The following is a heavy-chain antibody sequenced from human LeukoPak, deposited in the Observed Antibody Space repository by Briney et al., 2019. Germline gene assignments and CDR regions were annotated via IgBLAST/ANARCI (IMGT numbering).Heavy chain of an antibody. CDR3: AKGGAMVLYTPPDY. J-gene: IGHJ4*02. Sequence: GGSLRLSCAASGFTFSSYAMSWVRQAPGKGLEWVSAISGSGGSTYYADSVKGRFTISRDNSENTLYLQMNSLRAEDTAVYYCAKGGAMVLYTPPDYWGQGTLVTVSS. V-gene: IGHV3-23*01. CDR2: ISGSGGST. D-gene: IGHD4/OR15-4a*01. CDR1: GFTFSSYA.